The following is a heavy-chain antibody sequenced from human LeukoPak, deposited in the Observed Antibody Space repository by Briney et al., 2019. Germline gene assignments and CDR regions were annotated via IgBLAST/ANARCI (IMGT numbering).Heavy chain of an antibody. CDR2: IYYSGRT. Sequence: SETLSLTCTVSGGSISPYYWTWIRQSPGKAPEWIGYIYYSGRTSYNPSLKSRVTMSVDTSKNQFSLQLSSVTAADTAVYYCARDGNPWNLDVWGRGTLVTVSS. V-gene: IGHV4-59*01. J-gene: IGHJ2*01. CDR1: GGSISPYY. D-gene: IGHD1-14*01. CDR3: ARDGNPWNLDV.